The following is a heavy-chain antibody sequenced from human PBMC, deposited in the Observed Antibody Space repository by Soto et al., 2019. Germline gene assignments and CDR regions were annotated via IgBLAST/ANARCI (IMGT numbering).Heavy chain of an antibody. J-gene: IGHJ5*02. CDR2: IYHTGNA. CDR1: GDSISNSRFY. D-gene: IGHD3-22*01. Sequence: WETLSLTCSVSGDSISNSRFYWAWIRQPPGEGLEWIGSIYHTGNAYYNPSLKSRVTISVDTSKNQFSLKLTSVTAADAALYYCARDFFDSSDYTTNWFDPWGQGTLVTVS. CDR3: ARDFFDSSDYTTNWFDP. V-gene: IGHV4-39*01.